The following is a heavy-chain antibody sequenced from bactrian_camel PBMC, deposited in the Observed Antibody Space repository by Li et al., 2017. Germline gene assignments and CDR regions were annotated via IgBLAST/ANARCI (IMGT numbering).Heavy chain of an antibody. CDR3: AAGQTCGNWWKASEFGY. CDR1: GYTYSSNC. J-gene: IGHJ6*01. CDR2: IYRHGDFT. V-gene: IGHV3S6*01. D-gene: IGHD7*01. Sequence: HVQLVESGGGSVQAGGSLRLSCAASGYTYSSNCMAWFRQVPGKGREGVAAIYRHGDFTYYGDSVRGRFTIAQDNAKTTAYLQMTSLKPEDSAMYFCAAGQTCGNWWKASEFGYWGQGTQVTVS.